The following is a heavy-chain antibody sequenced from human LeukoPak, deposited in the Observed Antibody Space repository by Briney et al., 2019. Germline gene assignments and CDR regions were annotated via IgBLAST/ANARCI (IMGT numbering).Heavy chain of an antibody. CDR1: GFTFSSNT. D-gene: IGHD6-13*01. CDR2: IDGSGVTT. CDR3: TKRTPEYSSSWCLDY. J-gene: IGHJ4*02. Sequence: GGSLRLSCAASGFTFSSNTMSWVRQAPGKGLAWVSAIDGSGVTTFYADSVKGRFTISRDNSKNTLFLQMNRLRAEDTAVYYCTKRTPEYSSSWCLDYWGRGTLVTVSS. V-gene: IGHV3-23*01.